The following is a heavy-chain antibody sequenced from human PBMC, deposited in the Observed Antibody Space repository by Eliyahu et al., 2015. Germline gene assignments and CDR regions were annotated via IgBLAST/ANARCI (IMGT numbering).Heavy chain of an antibody. CDR1: GGSISSSSYY. V-gene: IGHV4-39*01. J-gene: IGHJ4*02. CDR3: ARWEATESIDY. Sequence: QLQLQESGPGLVKPSETLSLTCTVXGGSISSSSYYWGWIRQPPGKGLEWIGSIYYSGSTYYNPSLKSRVTISVDTSKNQFSLKLSSVTAADTAVYYCARWEATESIDYWGQGTLVTVSS. D-gene: IGHD5-24*01. CDR2: IYYSGST.